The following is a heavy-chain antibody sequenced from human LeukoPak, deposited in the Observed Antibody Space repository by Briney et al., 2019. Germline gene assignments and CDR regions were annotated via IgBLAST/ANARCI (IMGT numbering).Heavy chain of an antibody. Sequence: SETLSLTCTVSGGSISSGGYYWSWIRQHPGKGLEWIGYIYYSGSTYYNPSLKSRVTISVDTSKNQFSLKLSSVTAADTAVYYCAKAYDYVWGSYRYTGIDYWGQGTLVTVSS. J-gene: IGHJ4*02. CDR1: GGSISSGGYY. D-gene: IGHD3-16*02. CDR2: IYYSGST. CDR3: AKAYDYVWGSYRYTGIDY. V-gene: IGHV4-31*03.